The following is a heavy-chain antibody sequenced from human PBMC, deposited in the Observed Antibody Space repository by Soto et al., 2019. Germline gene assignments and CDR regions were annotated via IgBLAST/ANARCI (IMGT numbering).Heavy chain of an antibody. CDR3: ARESRFLEWLFPSEHYYFDY. V-gene: IGHV4-61*01. CDR2: IYYSGST. D-gene: IGHD3-3*01. Sequence: SETLSLTCAVSGGSVSSGSYYWSWIRQPPGKGLEWIGYIYYSGSTNYNPSLKSRVTISVDTSKNQFSLKLSSVTAADTAVYYCARESRFLEWLFPSEHYYFDYWGQGTLVTVSS. CDR1: GGSVSSGSYY. J-gene: IGHJ4*02.